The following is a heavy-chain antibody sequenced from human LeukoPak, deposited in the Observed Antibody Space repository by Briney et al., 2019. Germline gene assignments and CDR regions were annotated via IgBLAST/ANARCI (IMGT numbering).Heavy chain of an antibody. CDR2: ISIGGSTT. Sequence: QPGESLRLSCTASGFTLTTYAMSWVRQAPGKGLEWVSTISIGGSTTFYADSVKGRFTISRDSSKNTLYLQMNSLKAEDTAIYYCANGFSGSYSIFDCWGQGTLVTVSS. V-gene: IGHV3-23*01. CDR3: ANGFSGSYSIFDC. CDR1: GFTLTTYA. D-gene: IGHD1-26*01. J-gene: IGHJ4*02.